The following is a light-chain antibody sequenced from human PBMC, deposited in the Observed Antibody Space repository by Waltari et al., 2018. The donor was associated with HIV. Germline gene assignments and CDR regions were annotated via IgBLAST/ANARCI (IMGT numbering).Light chain of an antibody. J-gene: IGLJ3*02. CDR2: SVS. Sequence: QSALTQPASVSGSLGQSITISCTGTRGDIGDYNYVSWYQPHPGEVPKVLIFSVSNRPAGVSSRFSGSKAGNTASLTVSGLQAEDEADYYCSSYTSNNTWVFGGGTKLTVL. V-gene: IGLV2-14*03. CDR3: SSYTSNNTWV. CDR1: RGDIGDYNY.